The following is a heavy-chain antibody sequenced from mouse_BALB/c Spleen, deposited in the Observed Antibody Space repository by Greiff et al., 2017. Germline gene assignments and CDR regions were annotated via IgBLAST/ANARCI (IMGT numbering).Heavy chain of an antibody. J-gene: IGHJ4*01. D-gene: IGHD1-2*01. Sequence: EVQLQQSGAELVKPGASVKLSCTASGFNIKDTYMHWVKQRPEQGLEWIGRIDPANGNTKYDPKFQGKATITADTSSNTAYLQLSSLTSEDTAVYYCGHSLLRLHKRYYAMDYWGQGTSVTVSA. CDR2: IDPANGNT. CDR1: GFNIKDTY. CDR3: GHSLLRLHKRYYAMDY. V-gene: IGHV14-3*02.